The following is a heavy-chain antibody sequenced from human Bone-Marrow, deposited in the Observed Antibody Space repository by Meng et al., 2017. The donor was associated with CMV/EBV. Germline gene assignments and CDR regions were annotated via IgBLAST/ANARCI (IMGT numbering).Heavy chain of an antibody. CDR2: ISSSGSTI. Sequence: GESLKISCAASGFTFSSYEMNWVRQAPGKGLEWISYISSSGSTIYYADSVKSRFTISRDNAKNSLYLQMNSLRAEDTAVYYCARDGGSQGYCSSTSCWTRYYYYGMDVWGQGTTVTVSS. V-gene: IGHV3-48*03. D-gene: IGHD2-2*01. CDR1: GFTFSSYE. J-gene: IGHJ6*02. CDR3: ARDGGSQGYCSSTSCWTRYYYYGMDV.